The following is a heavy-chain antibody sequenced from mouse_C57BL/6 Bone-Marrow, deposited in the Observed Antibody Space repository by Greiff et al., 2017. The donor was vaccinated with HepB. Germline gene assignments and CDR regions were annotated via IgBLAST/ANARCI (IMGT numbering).Heavy chain of an antibody. Sequence: VQLKQSGAELVRPGASVKLSCTASGFNIKDYYMHWVKQRPEQGLEWIGRIDPEDGDTEYAPKFQGKATMTADTSSNTAYLQLSSLTSEDTAVYYCTRGYGNEPWGFAYWGQGTLVTVSA. J-gene: IGHJ3*01. CDR1: GFNIKDYY. CDR2: IDPEDGDT. V-gene: IGHV14-1*01. CDR3: TRGYGNEPWGFAY. D-gene: IGHD2-1*01.